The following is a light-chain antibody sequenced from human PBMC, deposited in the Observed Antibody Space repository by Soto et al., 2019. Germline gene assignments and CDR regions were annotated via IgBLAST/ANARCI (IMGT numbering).Light chain of an antibody. V-gene: IGLV2-8*01. Sequence: QSALTQPPSASGSFGQSVTISCTGNSSDVGGYNYVSWYQQHPGKAPKLMIYEVSERPSGVPDRFSGSKSGNTASLTVSGLQADDEADYYCSSYSGTNYHYVFGTGTKLTVL. CDR3: SSYSGTNYHYV. J-gene: IGLJ1*01. CDR2: EVS. CDR1: SSDVGGYNY.